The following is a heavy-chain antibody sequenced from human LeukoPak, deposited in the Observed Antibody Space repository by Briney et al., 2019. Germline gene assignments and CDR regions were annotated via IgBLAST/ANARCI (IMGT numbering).Heavy chain of an antibody. CDR3: ARDSGSYFAEYLQH. CDR2: ISAYNGNT. V-gene: IGHV1-18*01. CDR1: GYTFTNYG. J-gene: IGHJ1*01. Sequence: ASVKVSCKASGYTFTNYGISWVRQAPGQGLEWMGWISAYNGNTNYAQKFQGRVTMTTDTSTSTAYMELRSLRSDDTAVYYCARDSGSYFAEYLQHWGQGTLVTVSS. D-gene: IGHD1-26*01.